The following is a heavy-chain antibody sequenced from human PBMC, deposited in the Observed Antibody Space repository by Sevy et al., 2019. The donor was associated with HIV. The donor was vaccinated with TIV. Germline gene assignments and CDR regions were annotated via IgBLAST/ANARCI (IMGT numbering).Heavy chain of an antibody. D-gene: IGHD6-13*01. CDR1: GGSISSYY. J-gene: IGHJ6*03. Sequence: SETLSLTCTVSGGSISSYYWSWIRQPAGKGLEWIGRIYTSGSTNYNPSLKSRVPMSVDTSKNQFSLKLSSVTAADTAVYYCARTPIAAAGTQYYYYYYMDVWGKGTTVTVSS. CDR3: ARTPIAAAGTQYYYYYYMDV. V-gene: IGHV4-4*07. CDR2: IYTSGST.